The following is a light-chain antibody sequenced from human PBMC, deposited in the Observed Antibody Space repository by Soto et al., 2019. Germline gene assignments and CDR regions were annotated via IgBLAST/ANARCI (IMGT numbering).Light chain of an antibody. CDR2: DVS. V-gene: IGKV1-5*01. J-gene: IGKJ1*01. CDR3: QQYHRYST. CDR1: QSINAW. Sequence: IRMPQAPSTLSASVGDRVTITCRASQSINAWLAWYQQKPGKAPKLLIYDVSTLDSGVPSRFSGSASGTEFTLTISYLESDDFATYYCQQYHRYSTFGQGTKVDIK.